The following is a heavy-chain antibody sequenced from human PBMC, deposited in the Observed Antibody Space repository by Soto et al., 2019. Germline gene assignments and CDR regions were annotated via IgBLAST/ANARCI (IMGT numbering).Heavy chain of an antibody. V-gene: IGHV1-18*01. CDR1: GYTFTSYG. CDR2: INIYSGDA. CDR3: ARALYYYDNSGLAY. D-gene: IGHD3-22*01. Sequence: QVRLEQSGPEVKKTGASVKVSCKASGYTFTSYGISWVRQAPGQGLEWMGWINIYSGDANYAQRFPDRVTMTRDTSTNTVYMEMRSLRSDDTPVYYCARALYYYDNSGLAYWGQGTLVTVSS. J-gene: IGHJ4*02.